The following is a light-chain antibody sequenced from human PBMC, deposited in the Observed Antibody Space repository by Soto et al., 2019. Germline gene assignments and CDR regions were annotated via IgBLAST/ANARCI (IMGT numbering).Light chain of an antibody. J-gene: IGKJ1*01. CDR1: QSINSK. CDR2: AAT. Sequence: DIQMTQSPFSLSASVGDRVTITCRASQSINSKLDWYQQKPGEVTKLLIYAATSLQSGVPSRCSGSGSGTDFTLTISSLQPEDFATYYCQQSYKSPPTFGQGTKVDIK. CDR3: QQSYKSPPT. V-gene: IGKV1-39*01.